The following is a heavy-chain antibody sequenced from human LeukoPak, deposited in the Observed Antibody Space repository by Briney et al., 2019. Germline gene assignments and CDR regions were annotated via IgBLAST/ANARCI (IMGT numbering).Heavy chain of an antibody. CDR3: ARLGYSSSWHHSGAFYI. CDR2: IYYSGST. V-gene: IGHV4-39*07. D-gene: IGHD6-13*01. CDR1: GGSISSSSYY. Sequence: SETLSLTCTVSGGSISSSSYYWGWIRQPPGKGLEWIGSIYYSGSTYYNPSPKSRVTISVDTSRNEFSLKLSSVTAADTAVYYCARLGYSSSWHHSGAFYIWGQGTMVTVSS. J-gene: IGHJ3*02.